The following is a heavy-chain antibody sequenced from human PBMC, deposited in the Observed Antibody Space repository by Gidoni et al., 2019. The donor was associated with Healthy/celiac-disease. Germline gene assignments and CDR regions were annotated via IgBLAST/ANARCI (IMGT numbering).Heavy chain of an antibody. CDR3: ARTTVTNYYYYGMDV. V-gene: IGHV2-70*04. J-gene: IGHJ6*02. D-gene: IGHD4-17*01. CDR2: IDWDDDK. CDR1: GFSLSTSGMR. Sequence: QVTLKESGPALVKPTQTLTLTCTFSGFSLSTSGMRVSWIRQPPGKALEWLARIDWDDDKFYSTSLKTRLTISKDTSKNQVVLTMTNMDPVDTATYYCARTTVTNYYYYGMDVWGQGTTVTVSS.